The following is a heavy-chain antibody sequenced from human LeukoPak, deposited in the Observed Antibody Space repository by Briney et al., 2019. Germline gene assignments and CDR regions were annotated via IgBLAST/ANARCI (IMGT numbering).Heavy chain of an antibody. Sequence: PGGSLRLSCAASGFTFDDYAMHWVRQAPGKGLEWVSGISWNSGSIDYADSVKGRFTISRDNAKNSLYLQMNSLRAEDTALYYCAKVAGGVFDYWGQGTLVTVSA. D-gene: IGHD2-8*02. J-gene: IGHJ4*02. CDR3: AKVAGGVFDY. CDR2: ISWNSGSI. CDR1: GFTFDDYA. V-gene: IGHV3-9*01.